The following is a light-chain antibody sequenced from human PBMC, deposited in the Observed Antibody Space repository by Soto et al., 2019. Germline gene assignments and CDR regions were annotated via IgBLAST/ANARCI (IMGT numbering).Light chain of an antibody. CDR3: QQYGSSPWT. CDR2: GAS. J-gene: IGKJ1*01. V-gene: IGKV3-20*01. CDR1: QSVSSSY. Sequence: EIVLTQSPGTLSSSPGERATLSCRASQSVSSSYLAWYQQKPGQAPRLLIYGASSRATGIPDRFSGSGSGTEFTLTISRLEPEDFVVYYCQQYGSSPWTFGQGTKVEIK.